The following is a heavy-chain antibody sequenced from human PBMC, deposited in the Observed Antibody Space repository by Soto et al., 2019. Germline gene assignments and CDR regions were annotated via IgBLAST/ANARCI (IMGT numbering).Heavy chain of an antibody. Sequence: QVHLVESGGAVVQPGRSLRLSCPASGFTFNNYGMNCVRQAPGKGLEWVAIIWHEGSNSFYLNSVRARFTFSRDNAKNMWYLEISSLRAENTAVHYCASRQIAPPARVAATARGGMVVWGQGTTVTVSS. V-gene: IGHV3-33*01. CDR3: ASRQIAPPARVAATARGGMVV. CDR1: GFTFNNYG. J-gene: IGHJ6*02. D-gene: IGHD2-15*01. CDR2: IWHEGSNS.